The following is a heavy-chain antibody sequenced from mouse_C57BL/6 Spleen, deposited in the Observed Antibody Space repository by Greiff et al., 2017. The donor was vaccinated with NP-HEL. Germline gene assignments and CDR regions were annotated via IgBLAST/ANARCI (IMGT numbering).Heavy chain of an antibody. CDR3: VCNLLVWNWDFDV. V-gene: IGHV1-55*01. D-gene: IGHD2-10*02. J-gene: IGHJ1*03. CDR2: IYPGSGST. CDR1: GYTFTSYW. Sequence: VQLQQSGAELVKPGASVKMSCKASGYTFTSYWITWVKQRPGQGLEWIGDIYPGSGSTNYNEKFKSKATLTVDTSSSTAYMQLSSLTSEDSAVYYCVCNLLVWNWDFDVWGTGTTVTVSS.